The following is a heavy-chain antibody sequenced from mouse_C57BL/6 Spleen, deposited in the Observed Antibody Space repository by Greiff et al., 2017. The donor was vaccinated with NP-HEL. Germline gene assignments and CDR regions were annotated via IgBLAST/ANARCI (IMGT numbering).Heavy chain of an antibody. CDR3: ARAYYYGPSY. CDR2: IDPSDSYT. D-gene: IGHD1-1*01. J-gene: IGHJ3*01. Sequence: QVQLQQSGAELVMPGASVTLSCKASGYTFTSYWMHWVKLRPPPGLEWIGEIDPSDSYTNYNQKFKGKSTLTVDKSSSTAYMQLSSLPSEASAVCSCARAYYYGPSYWGQGTLVTVAA. CDR1: GYTFTSYW. V-gene: IGHV1-69*01.